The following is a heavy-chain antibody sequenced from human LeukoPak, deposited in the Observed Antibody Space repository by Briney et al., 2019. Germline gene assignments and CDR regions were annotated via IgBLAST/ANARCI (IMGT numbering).Heavy chain of an antibody. D-gene: IGHD3-9*01. V-gene: IGHV3-21*01. CDR3: ARSDILTGDLYYFDY. CDR1: GFTFSSYS. CDR2: ISSSSSYI. J-gene: IGHJ4*02. Sequence: PGGSLRLSCAASGFTFSSYSMNWVRQAPGKGLEWVSSISSSSSYIYYADSVKGRFTISRDNAKNSLYLQMNSLRAEDTAVYYCARSDILTGDLYYFDYWGQGTLVTVSS.